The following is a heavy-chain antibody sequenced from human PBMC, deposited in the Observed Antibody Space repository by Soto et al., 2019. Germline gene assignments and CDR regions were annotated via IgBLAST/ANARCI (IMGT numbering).Heavy chain of an antibody. J-gene: IGHJ4*02. V-gene: IGHV3-30*18. CDR3: AKDQMARGVSPYYFDY. CDR1: GFTFSNFG. D-gene: IGHD3-10*01. Sequence: GGSLRLSCAASGFTFSNFGMHWVRQAPGKGLEWVASISYDGNIKYSADSVKGRFTISRDNSKNTLYLQMNSLRSEDTAVYYCAKDQMARGVSPYYFDYWGQGTLVTVSS. CDR2: ISYDGNIK.